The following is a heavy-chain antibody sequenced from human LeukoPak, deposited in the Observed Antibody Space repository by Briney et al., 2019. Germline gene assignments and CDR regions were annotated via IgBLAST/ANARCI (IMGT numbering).Heavy chain of an antibody. D-gene: IGHD6-6*01. V-gene: IGHV3-21*01. CDR1: GFTFSSYS. CDR2: ISSSSSYI. J-gene: IGHJ4*02. CDR3: ARGLEYSSSLDY. Sequence: GRSLRLSCAASGFTFSSYSMNWVRQAPGKGLEWVSSISSSSSYIYYADSVKGRFTISRDNAKNSLYLQMNSLRAEDTAVYYCARGLEYSSSLDYWGQGTLATVSS.